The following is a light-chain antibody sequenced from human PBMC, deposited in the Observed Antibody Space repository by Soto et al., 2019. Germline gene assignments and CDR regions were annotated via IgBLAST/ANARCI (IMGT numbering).Light chain of an antibody. CDR2: AAS. CDR1: QNININ. Sequence: DIQMTQSPSSLSASVGDRVTITCRASQNININLNWYQQKPGRAPTVLIFAASSLQSGVPTRFSGSGSGTEFTLTISSLQPEDFATYYFQQLNSYPSTFGQGTKGDIK. V-gene: IGKV1-17*01. CDR3: QQLNSYPST. J-gene: IGKJ1*01.